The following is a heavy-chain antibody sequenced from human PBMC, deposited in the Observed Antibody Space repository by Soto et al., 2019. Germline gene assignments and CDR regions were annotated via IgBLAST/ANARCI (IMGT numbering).Heavy chain of an antibody. CDR2: INPYNGNT. V-gene: IGHV1-18*01. CDR3: ARVGVGLAAPRVWPY. Sequence: ASVKVSCKASGYTFTSYGISWVRQAPGQGLEWMAWINPYNGNTKYAERFLGRVTVTTDTSTATAYMEVRSLTSDDTAVFYCARVGVGLAAPRVWPYWGQGTPVTVSS. J-gene: IGHJ4*02. CDR1: GYTFTSYG. D-gene: IGHD6-13*01.